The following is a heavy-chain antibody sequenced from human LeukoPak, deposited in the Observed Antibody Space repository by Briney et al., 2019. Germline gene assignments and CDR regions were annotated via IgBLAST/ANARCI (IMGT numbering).Heavy chain of an antibody. D-gene: IGHD1-26*01. CDR3: ATSKLGAALDAFDI. CDR1: GGSISSGGYS. J-gene: IGHJ3*02. V-gene: IGHV4-30-2*01. Sequence: PSQTQSLTCAVSGGSISSGGYSWSWIRQPPGKGLEWIGYIYHCGSTYYIPALKSRVTISVDRSKDQFSLELSSVTAADTAVYYCATSKLGAALDAFDIWGQGTMVTVSS. CDR2: IYHCGST.